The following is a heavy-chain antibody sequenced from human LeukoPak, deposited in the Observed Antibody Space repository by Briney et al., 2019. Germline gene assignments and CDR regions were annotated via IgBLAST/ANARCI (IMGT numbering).Heavy chain of an antibody. CDR1: GYTFTSYG. CDR3: AAYSSGWHGDAFDI. D-gene: IGHD6-19*01. CDR2: ISAYNGNT. Sequence: ASVKVSCKASGYTFTSYGISWVRQAPGQGLEWMGWISAYNGNTNYAQKFQGRVTMTRDTSISTAYMELSRLRSDDTAVYYCAAYSSGWHGDAFDIWGQGTMVSVSS. J-gene: IGHJ3*02. V-gene: IGHV1-18*01.